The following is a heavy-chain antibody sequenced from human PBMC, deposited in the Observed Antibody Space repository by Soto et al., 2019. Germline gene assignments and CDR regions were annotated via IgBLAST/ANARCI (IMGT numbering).Heavy chain of an antibody. CDR3: ARASYSSSALLDY. CDR1: GGSFSGYY. Sequence: SETLSLTCAVYGGSFSGYYWSWIRQPPGKGLEWIGYIYYSGSTNYNPSLKSRVTISVDTSKNQFSLKLSSVTAADTAVYYCARASYSSSALLDYWGQGTLVTVSS. CDR2: IYYSGST. D-gene: IGHD6-13*01. J-gene: IGHJ4*02. V-gene: IGHV4-59*01.